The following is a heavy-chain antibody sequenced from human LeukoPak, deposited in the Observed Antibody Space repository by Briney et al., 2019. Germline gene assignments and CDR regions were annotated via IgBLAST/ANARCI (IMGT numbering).Heavy chain of an antibody. CDR2: MNPNSGDT. V-gene: IGHV1-8*01. Sequence: ASVKVSCKASGYTFTSYDINWVRQATGQGLEWMGRMNPNSGDTAYAQKFQGRVTMTRDTSISTAYMELSSLRSEDTAVYYCATATSGWYRSWFAPWGQGTLVTVSS. CDR1: GYTFTSYD. CDR3: ATATSGWYRSWFAP. D-gene: IGHD6-19*01. J-gene: IGHJ5*02.